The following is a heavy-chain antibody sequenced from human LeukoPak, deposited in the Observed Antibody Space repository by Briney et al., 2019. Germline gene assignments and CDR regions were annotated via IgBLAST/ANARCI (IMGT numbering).Heavy chain of an antibody. V-gene: IGHV1-24*01. CDR3: ATGFAYDSSGYYREYYFDY. CDR1: GYTLTELS. D-gene: IGHD3-22*01. J-gene: IGHJ4*02. Sequence: GASVKVSCKVSGYTLTELSMHWVRQAPGKGLEWMGGFDPEDGETIYAQKFQGRVTMTEDTSTDTAYMELSSLRSEDTAVYYCATGFAYDSSGYYREYYFDYWGQGTLVTASS. CDR2: FDPEDGET.